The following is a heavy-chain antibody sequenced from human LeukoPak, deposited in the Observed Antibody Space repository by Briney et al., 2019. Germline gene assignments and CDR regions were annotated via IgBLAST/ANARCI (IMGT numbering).Heavy chain of an antibody. Sequence: PGGSLRLSCAASGFTFSSYAMSWVRQAPGKGLEWVSAISGSGGSTYYADSVKGRFTISRDNSKNTLYLQMNSLRAEDTAVYFCARVPRDGWFGGRGDYWGQGTLVTVSS. V-gene: IGHV3-23*01. CDR3: ARVPRDGWFGGRGDY. CDR2: ISGSGGST. CDR1: GFTFSSYA. D-gene: IGHD3-10*01. J-gene: IGHJ4*02.